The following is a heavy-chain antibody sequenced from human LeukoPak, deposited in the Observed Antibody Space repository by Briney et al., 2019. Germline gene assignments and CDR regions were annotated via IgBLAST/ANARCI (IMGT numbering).Heavy chain of an antibody. J-gene: IGHJ4*02. CDR2: IYYSGST. Sequence: SETLSLTCTVSGGSISSYYWSWIRQPPGKGLEWIGYIYYSGSTNYNPSLKSRVTISVDTSKNQFSLKLSSVTAADTAVYYCARARGTAGGFDYWGQGTLVTVSS. CDR3: ARARGTAGGFDY. V-gene: IGHV4-59*01. CDR1: GGSISSYY. D-gene: IGHD6-13*01.